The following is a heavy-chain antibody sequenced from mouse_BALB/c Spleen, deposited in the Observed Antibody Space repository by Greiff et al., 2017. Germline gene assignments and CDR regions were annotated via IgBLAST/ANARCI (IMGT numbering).Heavy chain of an antibody. J-gene: IGHJ2*01. V-gene: IGHV2-9*02. CDR3: ARAVYYYGSSLDY. CDR2: IWAGGST. CDR1: GFSLTSYG. Sequence: VKLMESGPGLVAPSQSLSITCTVSGFSLTSYGVHWVRQPPGKGLEWLGVIWAGGSTNYNSALMSRLSISKDNSKSQVFLKMNSLQTDDTAMYYCARAVYYYGSSLDYWGQGTTLTVSS. D-gene: IGHD1-1*01.